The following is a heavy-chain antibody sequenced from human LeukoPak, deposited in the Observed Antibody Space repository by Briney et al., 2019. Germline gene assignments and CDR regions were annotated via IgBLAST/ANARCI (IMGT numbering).Heavy chain of an antibody. V-gene: IGHV1-2*02. CDR3: ARFPIQLWLYGFDY. CDR2: ISPNSGGT. J-gene: IGHJ4*02. CDR1: GYTFTGYY. Sequence: GASVKVSCKASGYTFTGYYMHWVRQAPGQGLEWMGWISPNSGGTNYAQKFQGRVTMTRDTSISTAYMELSRLRSDDTAVYYCARFPIQLWLYGFDYWGQGTLVTVSS. D-gene: IGHD5-18*01.